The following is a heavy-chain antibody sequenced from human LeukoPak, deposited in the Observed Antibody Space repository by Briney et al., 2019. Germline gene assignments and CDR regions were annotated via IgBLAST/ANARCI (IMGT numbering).Heavy chain of an antibody. J-gene: IGHJ4*02. CDR2: ISAYNGNT. CDR1: GYTFTSYG. Sequence: EASVKVSCKASGYTFTSYGISWVRQAPGQGLEWMGWISAYNGNTNYAQKLQGRVTMPTDTSTSTAYMELRSLRSDDTAVYYCATSRDYYDSSGYYDYWGQGTLVTVSS. V-gene: IGHV1-18*01. D-gene: IGHD3-22*01. CDR3: ATSRDYYDSSGYYDY.